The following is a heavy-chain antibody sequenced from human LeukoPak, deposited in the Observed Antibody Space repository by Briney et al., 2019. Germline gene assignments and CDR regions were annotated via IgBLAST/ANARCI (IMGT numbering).Heavy chain of an antibody. CDR3: ARAGYCSGGSCYYTDY. V-gene: IGHV1-69*05. Sequence: GASVKVPCKASGGTFSSYAISWVRQAPGQGLEWMGRIIPIFGTANYAQKFQGRVTITTDESTSTAYMELSSLRSEDTAVYYCARAGYCSGGSCYYTDYWGQGTLVTVSS. D-gene: IGHD2-15*01. CDR1: GGTFSSYA. J-gene: IGHJ4*02. CDR2: IIPIFGTA.